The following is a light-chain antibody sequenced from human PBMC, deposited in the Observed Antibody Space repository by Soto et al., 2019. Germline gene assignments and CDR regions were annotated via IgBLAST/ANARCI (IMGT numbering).Light chain of an antibody. CDR3: VVWDDSLGGSLV. V-gene: IGLV1-47*02. CDR1: SSNIGSNY. J-gene: IGLJ3*02. Sequence: QSVLTQPPSASGTPGQRVTLSCSGRSSNIGSNYVYWYQQFPGTAPNLLIYANDNQPSGVPDRLSGCKSGTSASLAISGLLSEDEAEYYCVVWDDSLGGSLVFGGGTKVTVL. CDR2: AND.